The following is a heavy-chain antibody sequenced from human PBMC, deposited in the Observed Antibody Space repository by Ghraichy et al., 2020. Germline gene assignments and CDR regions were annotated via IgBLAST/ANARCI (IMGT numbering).Heavy chain of an antibody. Sequence: SLRLSCAASGFTFNTYAMSWVRQAPGKGLEWVSAISGSGGSTYYADSVKGRFTISRDNSKNTLYLQMNSLRVEDTAVYYCAKSAEYSSSWGPDYWGQGTLVTVSS. D-gene: IGHD6-13*01. J-gene: IGHJ4*02. V-gene: IGHV3-23*01. CDR2: ISGSGGST. CDR3: AKSAEYSSSWGPDY. CDR1: GFTFNTYA.